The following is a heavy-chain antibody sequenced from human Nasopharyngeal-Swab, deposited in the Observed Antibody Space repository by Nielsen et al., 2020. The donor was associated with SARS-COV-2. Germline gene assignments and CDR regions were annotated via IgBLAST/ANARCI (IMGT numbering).Heavy chain of an antibody. CDR2: INPNSGGT. V-gene: IGHV1-2*06. CDR1: GYTFTGYY. D-gene: IGHD6-13*01. J-gene: IGHJ4*02. Sequence: ASVKVSCKASGYTFTGYYMHWVRQAPGQGLEWMGRINPNSGGTSYAQKFQGRVTMTRDTSTSTVYMELSSLRSEDTAVYYCARGVAAAGTPFPRYYFDYWGQGTLVTVSS. CDR3: ARGVAAAGTPFPRYYFDY.